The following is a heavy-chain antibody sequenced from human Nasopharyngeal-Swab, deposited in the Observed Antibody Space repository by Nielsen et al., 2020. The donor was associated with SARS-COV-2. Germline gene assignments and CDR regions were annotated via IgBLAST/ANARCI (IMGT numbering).Heavy chain of an antibody. CDR3: ARAVATAMLGY. CDR2: IYYSGST. D-gene: IGHD5-18*01. V-gene: IGHV4-39*01. J-gene: IGHJ4*02. CDR1: GGSISSSSYY. Sequence: GSLRLSCTVSGGSISSSSYYWGWIRQPPGKGLEWIGTIYYSGSTYYNPSPKSRVTISVDTSRNQFSLKLRSVTAADTAVYYCARAVATAMLGYWGQGTLVTVSS.